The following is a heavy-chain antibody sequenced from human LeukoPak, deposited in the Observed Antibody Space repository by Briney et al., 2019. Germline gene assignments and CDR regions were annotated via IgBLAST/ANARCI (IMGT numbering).Heavy chain of an antibody. D-gene: IGHD3-16*01. CDR3: ARYDPFYYFDY. J-gene: IGHJ4*02. CDR1: GGSFSGYY. Sequence: PSETLSLTCAVYGGSFSGYYWSWIRQPPGKGLEWIGEINHSGSTNYNPSLKSRVTISVDTSKNQFSLKLSSVTAADTAVYYCARYDPFYYFDYWGQGTLVTVSS. CDR2: INHSGST. V-gene: IGHV4-34*01.